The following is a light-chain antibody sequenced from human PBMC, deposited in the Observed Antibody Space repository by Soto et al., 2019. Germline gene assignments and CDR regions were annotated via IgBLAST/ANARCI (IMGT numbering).Light chain of an antibody. CDR2: EVN. CDR3: CSYAGTVAYV. V-gene: IGLV2-23*02. CDR1: GSDVGAYNL. Sequence: QSVLTQPASVSGSPGQSITISCAGTGSDVGAYNLVSWYQQHPGKAPKLIIFEVNTRPSGIFNRFSGSKSGDTASLTIFGLQAEDEADYFCCSYAGTVAYVFGTGTQLTVL. J-gene: IGLJ1*01.